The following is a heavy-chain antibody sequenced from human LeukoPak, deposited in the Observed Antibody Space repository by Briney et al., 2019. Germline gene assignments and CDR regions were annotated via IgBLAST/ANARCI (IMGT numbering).Heavy chain of an antibody. Sequence: SETLSLTCAVYGGSFSGYYWSWIRQPPGKGLEWIGEINHSGSTNYNPSLKSRVTISVDTSKNQFSLKLSSVTAADTAVYYCVRGRRDGYFDYWGQGTLVTVSS. D-gene: IGHD5-24*01. J-gene: IGHJ4*02. CDR2: INHSGST. CDR3: VRGRRDGYFDY. V-gene: IGHV4-34*01. CDR1: GGSFSGYY.